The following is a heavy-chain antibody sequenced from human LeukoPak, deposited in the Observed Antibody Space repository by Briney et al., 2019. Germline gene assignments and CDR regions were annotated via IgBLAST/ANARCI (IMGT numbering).Heavy chain of an antibody. V-gene: IGHV3-11*04. Sequence: NPGGSLRLSCAAAGFPFSDRYMSWIRQAPGKGMEWVAYISPNGDNIHYADSVKGRFTISRDNAKNSLFLQVNSLRAEDTAVYYCVTESGWLFDFWGQGTLVTVSS. J-gene: IGHJ4*02. CDR1: GFPFSDRY. CDR2: ISPNGDNI. D-gene: IGHD6-19*01. CDR3: VTESGWLFDF.